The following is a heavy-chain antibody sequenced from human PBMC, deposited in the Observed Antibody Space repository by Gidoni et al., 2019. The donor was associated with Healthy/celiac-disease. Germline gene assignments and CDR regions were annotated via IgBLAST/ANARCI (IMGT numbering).Heavy chain of an antibody. Sequence: QVQLQESGPGLVKPSATLFLTCTVSGGSIRRYYWSWIRQPAGKGLEWIGRIYTSGSTNYNPSLKSRVTMSVDTSKNQFSLKLSSVTAADTAVYYCARDSVTTASSVRSYYMDVWGKGTTVTVSS. V-gene: IGHV4-4*07. CDR1: GGSIRRYY. CDR2: IYTSGST. CDR3: ARDSVTTASSVRSYYMDV. J-gene: IGHJ6*03. D-gene: IGHD4-4*01.